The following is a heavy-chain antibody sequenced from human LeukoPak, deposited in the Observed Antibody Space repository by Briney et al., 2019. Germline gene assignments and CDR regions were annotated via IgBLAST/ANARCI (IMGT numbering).Heavy chain of an antibody. Sequence: PSETLSLTCAVYGGSFSGYYWSWIRQPPGKGLEWIGEINHSGSTNYNPSLKSRVTISVDTSKNQFSLTLSSVTAADTAVYCCARLYYYDSSGYYGSEAANFDYWGQGTLVTVSS. V-gene: IGHV4-34*01. CDR1: GGSFSGYY. D-gene: IGHD3-22*01. CDR2: INHSGST. CDR3: ARLYYYDSSGYYGSEAANFDY. J-gene: IGHJ4*02.